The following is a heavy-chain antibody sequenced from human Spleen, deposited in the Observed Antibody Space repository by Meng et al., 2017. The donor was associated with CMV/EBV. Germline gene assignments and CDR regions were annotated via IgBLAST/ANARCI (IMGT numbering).Heavy chain of an antibody. J-gene: IGHJ1*01. Sequence: SGYTFTDYYMHWVQQASGKGLEWMGLVDPEDGETIYAEKFQGRVTITADTSTDTAYMELSSLRSEDTAVYYCATVDCSSTSCYEYFQHWGQGTLVTVSS. CDR3: ATVDCSSTSCYEYFQH. V-gene: IGHV1-69-2*01. D-gene: IGHD2-2*01. CDR2: VDPEDGET. CDR1: GYTFTDYY.